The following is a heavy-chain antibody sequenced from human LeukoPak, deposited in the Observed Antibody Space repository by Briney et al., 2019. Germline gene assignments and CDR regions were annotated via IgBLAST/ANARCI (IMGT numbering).Heavy chain of an antibody. V-gene: IGHV4-4*07. CDR1: GGSISTYY. J-gene: IGHJ6*03. CDR2: ISSSGTT. CDR3: ARDMTGEYFYTYFYMDV. D-gene: IGHD3-9*01. Sequence: SETLSLTCTVSGGSISTYYWSWIRQPPGKGLEWIGHISSSGTTKYNPSLESRATISIDTSKNLFSLKLSSVTAADTAVYYCARDMTGEYFYTYFYMDVWGKGTTVSVTS.